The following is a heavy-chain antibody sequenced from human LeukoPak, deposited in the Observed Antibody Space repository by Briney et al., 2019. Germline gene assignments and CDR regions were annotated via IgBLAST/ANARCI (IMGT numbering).Heavy chain of an antibody. D-gene: IGHD3-3*01. J-gene: IGHJ4*02. CDR1: GFSFGNHV. CDR2: INSDGITT. CDR3: ARADYDIWSGYFFMHY. Sequence: PGGSLRLAWAASGFSFGNHVMHWVRQAPGKGLAWVSRINSDGITTRYADAAKGRFTISRDNAKNTLYLQMNDLRGDDTAVYYCARADYDIWSGYFFMHYWGQGTLVSVSS. V-gene: IGHV3-74*01.